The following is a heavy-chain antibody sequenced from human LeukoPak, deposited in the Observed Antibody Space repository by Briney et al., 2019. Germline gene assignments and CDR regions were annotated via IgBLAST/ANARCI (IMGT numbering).Heavy chain of an antibody. CDR2: ISYDGSNK. V-gene: IGHV3-30*18. Sequence: GGSLRLSCAASGFTFNSYGMHWVRQAPGKGLEWVTVISYDGSNKYYADSVKGRFTISRDNSKNTLYLQMNSLRAEDTAVYYCAKDPRDIVVVPAAILQWLVPYYFDYWGKATLVTVSS. CDR1: GFTFNSYG. CDR3: AKDPRDIVVVPAAILQWLVPYYFDY. J-gene: IGHJ4*02. D-gene: IGHD2-2*02.